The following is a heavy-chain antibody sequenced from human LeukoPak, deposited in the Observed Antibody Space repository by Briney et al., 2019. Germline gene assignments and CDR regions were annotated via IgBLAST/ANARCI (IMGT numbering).Heavy chain of an antibody. CDR3: ARGTISGSRSFDP. CDR2: VNPSSGNR. V-gene: IGHV1-8*02. D-gene: IGHD3-9*01. J-gene: IGHJ5*02. CDR1: GYTFTNYD. Sequence: GASVKVSCKASGYTFTNYDINWVRQATGQGLEWMGWVNPSSGNRGYAQKFQGRLTITRNTSISTAYLDLSSLRSDDTAVYYCARGTISGSRSFDPWGQGTLVTVSS.